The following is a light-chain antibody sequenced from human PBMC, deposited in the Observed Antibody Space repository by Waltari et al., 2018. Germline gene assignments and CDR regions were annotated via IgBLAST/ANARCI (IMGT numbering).Light chain of an antibody. V-gene: IGLV2-11*01. J-gene: IGLJ1*01. CDR1: SSDVGAYNF. CDR3: CSSAGNPYV. Sequence: SALTQPRSVSGSPGQSVTISCTGTSSDVGAYNFVSWYQQRPGQAPKLIIYDVNKRPSGVPDLFSASKSGNTASLTISGLQPEDEADYHCCSSAGNPYVFGTGTEVTVL. CDR2: DVN.